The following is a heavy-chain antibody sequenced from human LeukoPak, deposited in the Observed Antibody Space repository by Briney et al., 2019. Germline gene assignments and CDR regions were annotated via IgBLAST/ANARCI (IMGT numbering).Heavy chain of an antibody. Sequence: SETLSLTCTVSGGSISSYYWSWIRQPPGKGLEWIGYIYYSGSTNYNPSLKSRVTISVDTSKNQFSLKLSSVTAADTAVYYCARDLRVSSTWSLDSWGQGTLVTVSS. J-gene: IGHJ4*02. V-gene: IGHV4-59*01. D-gene: IGHD2-2*01. CDR2: IYYSGST. CDR3: ARDLRVSSTWSLDS. CDR1: GGSISSYY.